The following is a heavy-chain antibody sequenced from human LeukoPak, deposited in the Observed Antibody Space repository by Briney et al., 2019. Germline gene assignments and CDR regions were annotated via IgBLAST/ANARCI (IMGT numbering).Heavy chain of an antibody. CDR1: GFTFDDYA. Sequence: GGSLRLSCAASGFTFDDYAMHWVRQAPGKGLEWVSGLTWNSDRIGYADSVKGRFTISRDNAKNTLYLQMNSLRAEDTAVYYCARGYSGYGYAFEIWGQGTMVTVSS. D-gene: IGHD5-12*01. J-gene: IGHJ3*02. V-gene: IGHV3-9*01. CDR2: LTWNSDRI. CDR3: ARGYSGYGYAFEI.